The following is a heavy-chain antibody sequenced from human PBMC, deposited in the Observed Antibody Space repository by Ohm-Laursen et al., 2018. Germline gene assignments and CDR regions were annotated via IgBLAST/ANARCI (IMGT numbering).Heavy chain of an antibody. CDR2: ISSSGSTI. CDR1: GFTFSDYY. Sequence: GSLRLSCTASGFTFSDYYMSWIRQAPGKGLEWVSYISSSGSTIYYADSVKGRFTISRDNAKNSLYLQMNSLRAEDTAVYYCARCKQPRDYYGMGVWGQGTTVTVSS. J-gene: IGHJ6*02. V-gene: IGHV3-11*01. CDR3: ARCKQPRDYYGMGV. D-gene: IGHD6-13*01.